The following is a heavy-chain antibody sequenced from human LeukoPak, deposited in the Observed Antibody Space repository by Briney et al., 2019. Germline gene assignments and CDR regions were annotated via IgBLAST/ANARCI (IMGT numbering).Heavy chain of an antibody. CDR3: ARDWGYGSGSYDAFDI. CDR1: GYTFIIYA. D-gene: IGHD3-10*01. Sequence: ASVKVSCKASGYTFIIYAMNWVRQAPGQGREWMGWINTNTGNPTYAQDFTGRFVFSLDTSVTTAYLQISSLKAEDSAVYYCARDWGYGSGSYDAFDIWGQGTMVTVSS. CDR2: INTNTGNP. V-gene: IGHV7-4-1*02. J-gene: IGHJ3*02.